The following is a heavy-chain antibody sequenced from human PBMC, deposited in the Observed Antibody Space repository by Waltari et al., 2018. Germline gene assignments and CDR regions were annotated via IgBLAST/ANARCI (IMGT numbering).Heavy chain of an antibody. CDR3: ARENRDGYRADAFDI. J-gene: IGHJ3*02. CDR1: GGSISSGDYY. Sequence: QVQLQESGPGLVKPSQTLSLTCTVSGGSISSGDYYWSWIRQPPGKGLEWIGYNYYSGSTYSNPSTKSRVTISVDTSKNQFSLKLSSVTAADTAVYYCARENRDGYRADAFDIWGQGTMVTVSS. V-gene: IGHV4-30-4*01. CDR2: NYYSGST. D-gene: IGHD5-12*01.